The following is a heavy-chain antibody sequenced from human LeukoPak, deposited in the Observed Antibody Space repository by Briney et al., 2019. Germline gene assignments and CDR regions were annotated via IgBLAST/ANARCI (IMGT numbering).Heavy chain of an antibody. Sequence: GRSLRLSCVASGFTISTNYMSWVRQAPGKGLKWVSVIYASGSTYYADSMKDRFTISRDNSKNTLYLQINSLRAEDTAVYYCAREVGSWGQGTLVTVSS. CDR2: IYASGST. J-gene: IGHJ5*02. CDR1: GFTISTNY. D-gene: IGHD1-26*01. CDR3: AREVGS. V-gene: IGHV3-66*01.